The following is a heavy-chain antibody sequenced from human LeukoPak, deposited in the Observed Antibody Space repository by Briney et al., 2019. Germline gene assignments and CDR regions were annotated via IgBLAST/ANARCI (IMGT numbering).Heavy chain of an antibody. V-gene: IGHV4-34*01. CDR2: INHSGST. J-gene: IGHJ4*02. CDR3: ARIDDPGLYYYGSPVDY. CDR1: GGSISGYY. Sequence: TSETLSLTCTVSGGSISGYYWSWIRQPPGKGLEWIGEINHSGSTNYNPSLKSRVTISVDTSKNQFSLKLSSVTAADTAVYYCARIDDPGLYYYGSPVDYWGQGTLVTVSS. D-gene: IGHD3-10*01.